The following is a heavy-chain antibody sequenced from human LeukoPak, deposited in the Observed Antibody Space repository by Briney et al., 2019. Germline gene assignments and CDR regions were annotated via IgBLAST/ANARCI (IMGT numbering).Heavy chain of an antibody. V-gene: IGHV3-23*01. J-gene: IGHJ4*02. CDR1: GFTFSSYG. Sequence: GGSLRLSCAASGFTFSSYGMSWLRQAPGKGLEWVSAISGSGVGTYYADSVKGRFTISRDNSKNTLYLQMNSLRAEDTAVYYCANRVYSYADPFDYWGQETLVTVSS. CDR3: ANRVYSYADPFDY. CDR2: ISGSGVGT. D-gene: IGHD5-18*01.